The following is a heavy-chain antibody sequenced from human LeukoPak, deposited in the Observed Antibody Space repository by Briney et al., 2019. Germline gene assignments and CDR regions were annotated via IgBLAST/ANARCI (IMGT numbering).Heavy chain of an antibody. J-gene: IGHJ5*02. CDR1: GFTFSGSA. CDR2: IDKKDKDYATAT. Sequence: GGSVRLSCAAFGFTFSGSAIHWARQSSGKGLEWVGQIDKKDKDYATATAYAASVKGRFTISRDDSINTAYLQMKSLSAEDSALYYCTRDSGTYNWFDPWGQGTLVTVSS. CDR3: TRDSGTYNWFDP. D-gene: IGHD1-26*01. V-gene: IGHV3-73*01.